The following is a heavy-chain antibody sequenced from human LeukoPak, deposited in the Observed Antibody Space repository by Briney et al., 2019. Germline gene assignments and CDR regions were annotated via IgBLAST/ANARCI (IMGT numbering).Heavy chain of an antibody. Sequence: SETLSLTCTVSGGSISSYYWSWIRQPPGKGLEWIGYIYYSGSTNYNPSLKSRVTMSVDTSKNQFSLKLSSVTAADTAVYYCARRVDYYDSSGYYDYWGQGTLVTVSS. CDR2: IYYSGST. D-gene: IGHD3-22*01. CDR3: ARRVDYYDSSGYYDY. J-gene: IGHJ4*02. V-gene: IGHV4-59*12. CDR1: GGSISSYY.